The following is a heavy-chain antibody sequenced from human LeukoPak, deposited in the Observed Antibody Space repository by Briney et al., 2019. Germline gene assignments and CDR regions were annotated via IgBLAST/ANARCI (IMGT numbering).Heavy chain of an antibody. J-gene: IGHJ5*02. CDR1: GGSFSGYY. V-gene: IGHV4-34*01. D-gene: IGHD3-22*01. CDR3: ARRRRYYYDTSGYNWFDP. CDR2: INHSGST. Sequence: SETLSLTCAVYGGSFSGYYWSWIRQPPGKGLEWIGEINHSGSTNYNPSLKSRVTISVDTSKNQFSLKLSSVTAADTAVYYCARRRRYYYDTSGYNWFDPWGQGTLVTVSS.